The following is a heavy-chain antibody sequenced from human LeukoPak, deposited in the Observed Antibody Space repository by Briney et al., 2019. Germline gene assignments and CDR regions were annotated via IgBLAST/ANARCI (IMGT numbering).Heavy chain of an antibody. J-gene: IGHJ4*02. CDR2: ISSSSSYI. Sequence: PGGSPRLSCAASGFTFSSYSMNWVRQAPGKGLEWVSSISSSSSYIYYADSVKGRFTISRDNAKNSLYLQMNSLRAEDTAVYYCARDSITMGTNYFDYWGQGTLVTVSS. CDR1: GFTFSSYS. V-gene: IGHV3-21*01. CDR3: ARDSITMGTNYFDY. D-gene: IGHD3-10*01.